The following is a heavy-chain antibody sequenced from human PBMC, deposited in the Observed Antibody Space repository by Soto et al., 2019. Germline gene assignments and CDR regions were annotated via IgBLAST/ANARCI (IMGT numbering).Heavy chain of an antibody. D-gene: IGHD3-16*01. J-gene: IGHJ4*02. V-gene: IGHV1-18*01. CDR2: ISAYNGNT. CDR3: ARERPTRAYVPPIKFDY. Sequence: ASVKVSCKASGYTFTSYGISWVRQAPGQGLEWMGWISAYNGNTNYAQKIQGRVTMTTDTSTSAAYMELRSLRSDDTSVYYCARERPTRAYVPPIKFDYWGQGSLVTVSS. CDR1: GYTFTSYG.